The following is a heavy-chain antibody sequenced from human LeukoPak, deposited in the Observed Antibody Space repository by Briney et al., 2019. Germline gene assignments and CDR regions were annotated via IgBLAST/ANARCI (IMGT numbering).Heavy chain of an antibody. J-gene: IGHJ1*01. V-gene: IGHV1-18*01. CDR1: GYTFTSYG. CDR2: ISAYNGNT. D-gene: IGHD2-21*02. CDR3: ARDPPYCGGDCYVSFSN. Sequence: GASVKVSCKASGYTFTSYGISWVRQAPGQGLEWMGWISAYNGNTNYAQKLQGRVTMTTDTSTSTAYMELRSLRSADTAVYYCARDPPYCGGDCYVSFSNWGQGTLVTVSS.